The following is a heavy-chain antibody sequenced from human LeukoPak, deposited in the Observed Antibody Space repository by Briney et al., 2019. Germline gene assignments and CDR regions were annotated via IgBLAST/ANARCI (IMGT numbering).Heavy chain of an antibody. Sequence: PSETLSLTCTVSGGSISSYYWSWIRQPPGKGLEWIGYIYYSGSTNYNPSLKSRVTISVDTSKNQFSLKLSSVTAADTAVYYCARVRSQWELRSWGQGTLVTVSS. CDR2: IYYSGST. J-gene: IGHJ4*02. V-gene: IGHV4-59*01. CDR1: GGSISSYY. CDR3: ARVRSQWELRS. D-gene: IGHD1-26*01.